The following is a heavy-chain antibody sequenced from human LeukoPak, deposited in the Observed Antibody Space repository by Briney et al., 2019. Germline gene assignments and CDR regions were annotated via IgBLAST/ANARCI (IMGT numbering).Heavy chain of an antibody. D-gene: IGHD4-17*01. CDR2: IRSKAYGGTT. J-gene: IGHJ4*02. CDR3: TRGDYGDLDY. V-gene: IGHV3-49*04. Sequence: GGSLRLSCTASGFTFGDYAMSWVRQAPGKGLEWVGLIRSKAYGGTTEYAASVKGRFTISRDDSKSIAYLQMNSLKTEDTAVYYCTRGDYGDLDYWGQGTLVTVSS. CDR1: GFTFGDYA.